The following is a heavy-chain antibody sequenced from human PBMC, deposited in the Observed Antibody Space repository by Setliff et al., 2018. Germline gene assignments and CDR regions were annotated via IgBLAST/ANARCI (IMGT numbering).Heavy chain of an antibody. CDR1: GFTFSSYW. Sequence: GESLTISCAASGFTFSSYWMSWVRQAPGKGLEWVANIKQDGSEKYYVDSVKGRFTISRDNAKNSLYLHMNSLRAEDTAVYYCARYRGMATSTSQYYYYIDVWGKGTTVTVSS. CDR3: ARYRGMATSTSQYYYYIDV. J-gene: IGHJ6*03. D-gene: IGHD5-12*01. V-gene: IGHV3-7*01. CDR2: IKQDGSEK.